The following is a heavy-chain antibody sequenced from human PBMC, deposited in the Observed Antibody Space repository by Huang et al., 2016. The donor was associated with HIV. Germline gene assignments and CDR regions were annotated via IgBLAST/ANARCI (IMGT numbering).Heavy chain of an antibody. V-gene: IGHV3-49*03. D-gene: IGHD1-26*01. Sequence: EVQLVESGGGLVQPGRSLRLSCTASGFTFGGYAMSWFRQAHGRGVEWVGCIRGKAYCGTTAYAASVKDRFTISRDESKSIAYLQMNSLKTEDTAMYFCTRVVYSGGYYGFFDYWGQGTLVTVSS. CDR3: TRVVYSGGYYGFFDY. J-gene: IGHJ4*02. CDR2: IRGKAYCGTT. CDR1: GFTFGGYA.